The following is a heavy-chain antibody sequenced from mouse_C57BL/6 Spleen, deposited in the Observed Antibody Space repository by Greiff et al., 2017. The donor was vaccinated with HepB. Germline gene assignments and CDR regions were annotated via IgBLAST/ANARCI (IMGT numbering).Heavy chain of an antibody. J-gene: IGHJ4*01. D-gene: IGHD2-12*01. Sequence: VQLQQPGAELVKPGASVKLSCKASGYTFTSYWMHWVKQRPGQGLEWIGMIHPNSGSTNYNEKFKSKATLTVDKSSSTAYMQLSSLTSEDSAVCYCGTIRSYAMDYWGQGTSVTVSS. CDR3: GTIRSYAMDY. CDR1: GYTFTSYW. CDR2: IHPNSGST. V-gene: IGHV1-64*01.